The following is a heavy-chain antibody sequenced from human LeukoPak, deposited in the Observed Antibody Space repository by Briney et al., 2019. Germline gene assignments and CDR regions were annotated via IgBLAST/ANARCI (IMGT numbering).Heavy chain of an antibody. J-gene: IGHJ6*03. Sequence: PGGSLRLSCAASGFTFSSSWMHWVRQAPGKGLEWVSGISWNSGSIGYADSVKGRFTISRDNAKNSLYLQMNSLRAEDTALYYCAKDRATGSLPYYYMDVWGKGTTVTVSS. D-gene: IGHD4-11*01. CDR2: ISWNSGSI. CDR1: GFTFSSSW. CDR3: AKDRATGSLPYYYMDV. V-gene: IGHV3-9*01.